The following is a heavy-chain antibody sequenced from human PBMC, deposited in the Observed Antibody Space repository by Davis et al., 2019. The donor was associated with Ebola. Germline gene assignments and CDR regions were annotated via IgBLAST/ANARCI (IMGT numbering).Heavy chain of an antibody. Sequence: GGSLRLSCAASGFTFSSYETNWVRQAPGKGLEWVSYISSSGSTIYYADSVKGRFTISRDNAKNSLYLQMNSLRAEDTAVYYCARYGGYCSGGSCAFDYWGQGTLVTVSS. D-gene: IGHD2-15*01. J-gene: IGHJ4*02. CDR2: ISSSGSTI. V-gene: IGHV3-48*03. CDR3: ARYGGYCSGGSCAFDY. CDR1: GFTFSSYE.